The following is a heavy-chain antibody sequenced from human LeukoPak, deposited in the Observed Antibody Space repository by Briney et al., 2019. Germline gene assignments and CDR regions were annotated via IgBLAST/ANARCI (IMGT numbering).Heavy chain of an antibody. CDR3: ARDQGSSGYFEVLDI. Sequence: SETLSLTCTVSGGSVSSYYWSWIRQPAGKGLEWIGRIYTSGSTNYNPSLKSRVTMSLDTSKNQFSLKLSSVTAADTAVYYCARDQGSSGYFEVLDIWGQGTMVTVSS. J-gene: IGHJ3*02. D-gene: IGHD3-22*01. V-gene: IGHV4-4*07. CDR1: GGSVSSYY. CDR2: IYTSGST.